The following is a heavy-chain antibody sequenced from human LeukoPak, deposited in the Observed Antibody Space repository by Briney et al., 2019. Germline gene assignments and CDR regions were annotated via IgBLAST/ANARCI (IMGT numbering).Heavy chain of an antibody. CDR1: GFSVRNNY. V-gene: IGHV3-53*01. Sequence: GGSLRLSCVVSGFSVRNNYMSWVRQAPGKGLEWVSVIYSGGSTYYADSVKGRFTISRDNSKNTLYLQMNSLRAEDTAVYYCATTPPPYYDAFDIWGQGTMVTVSS. CDR3: ATTPPPYYDAFDI. D-gene: IGHD3-10*01. J-gene: IGHJ3*02. CDR2: IYSGGST.